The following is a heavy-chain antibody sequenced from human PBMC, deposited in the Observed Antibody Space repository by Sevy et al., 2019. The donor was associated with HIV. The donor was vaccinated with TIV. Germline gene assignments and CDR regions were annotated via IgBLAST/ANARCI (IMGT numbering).Heavy chain of an antibody. CDR3: ARHSSYRSAAGPFDY. CDR2: IDPSDSYT. J-gene: IGHJ4*01. CDR1: EYSFTSYW. V-gene: IGHV5-10-1*01. Sequence: GESLKISCKGSEYSFTSYWISWVRQMPGKGLEWMGRIDPSDSYTNYSPSFQGHVTISADKSISTAYLQWSSLKASDTAMYYCARHSSYRSAAGPFDYWGQGTLVTVSS. D-gene: IGHD6-13*01.